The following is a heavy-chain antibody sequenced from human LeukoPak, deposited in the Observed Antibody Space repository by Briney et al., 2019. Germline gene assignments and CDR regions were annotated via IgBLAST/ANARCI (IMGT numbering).Heavy chain of an antibody. CDR3: AKDISSGQHGLWGSSDY. J-gene: IGHJ4*02. D-gene: IGHD3-22*01. Sequence: PGGSLRLSCAASGFTFDDYAMHWVRQAPGKGLEWVSLISGDGGSTYYADSVKGRFTISRDNSKNSLYLQMNSLRTEDTALYYCAKDISSGQHGLWGSSDYWGQGTLVTVSS. V-gene: IGHV3-43*02. CDR1: GFTFDDYA. CDR2: ISGDGGST.